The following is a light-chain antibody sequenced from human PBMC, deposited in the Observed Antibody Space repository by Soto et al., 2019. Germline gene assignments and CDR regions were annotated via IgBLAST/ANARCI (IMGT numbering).Light chain of an antibody. CDR2: GNS. CDR3: QSYDSSLSNV. Sequence: QSVLTQPPSVSGAPGQRVTISCTGSSSNIGAGYDVHWYQQLPGTAPKLLIYGNSNRPSGVPDRFSGSKSGTSDSLAITGIQAEDEADYYCQSYDSSLSNVFGTGTQMTVL. J-gene: IGLJ1*01. CDR1: SSNIGAGYD. V-gene: IGLV1-40*01.